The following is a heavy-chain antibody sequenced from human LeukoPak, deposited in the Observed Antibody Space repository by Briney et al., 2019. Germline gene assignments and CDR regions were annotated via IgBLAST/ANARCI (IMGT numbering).Heavy chain of an antibody. J-gene: IGHJ4*02. CDR1: GFTFSSYA. D-gene: IGHD3-22*01. CDR3: AKDIDSSGYYYGAQYFDY. Sequence: GGSLRLSCAASGFTFSSYAMSWVRQAPGKGLEWGSAISGSGGSTYYADSVKGRFTISRDNSKNTLYLQMNSLRAEDTAVYYCAKDIDSSGYYYGAQYFDYWGQGTLVTVSS. V-gene: IGHV3-23*01. CDR2: ISGSGGST.